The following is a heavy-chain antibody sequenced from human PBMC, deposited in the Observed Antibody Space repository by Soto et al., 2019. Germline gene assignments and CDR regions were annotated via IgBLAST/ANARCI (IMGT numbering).Heavy chain of an antibody. Sequence: WGSLRLSCAASGLTVSDNYMSWVRQAPGKGPEWVSIIYSNSTTNYADSVKGRFTISRDNAKNTLYLQMNSLRAEDTAVYYCARFAAAGTPTYYYYYGMDVWGQGTTVTVS. V-gene: IGHV3-66*01. CDR3: ARFAAAGTPTYYYYYGMDV. J-gene: IGHJ6*02. D-gene: IGHD6-13*01. CDR2: IYSNSTT. CDR1: GLTVSDNY.